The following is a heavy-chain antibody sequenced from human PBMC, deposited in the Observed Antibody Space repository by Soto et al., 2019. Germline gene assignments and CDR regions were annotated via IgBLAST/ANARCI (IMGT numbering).Heavy chain of an antibody. CDR3: ARHGYSSSWYPDH. CDR1: GYRFSSFC. CDR2: AQPGYSDT. Sequence: GESVKISCQASGYRFSSFCSGWVLQMPGKGLEWMGIAQPGYSDTRYSPAFQGHVTISADESTNTAYLQWSSLRASDTAMYFCARHGYSSSWYPDHWGQRTLVTVSS. D-gene: IGHD6-13*01. V-gene: IGHV5-51*01. J-gene: IGHJ4*02.